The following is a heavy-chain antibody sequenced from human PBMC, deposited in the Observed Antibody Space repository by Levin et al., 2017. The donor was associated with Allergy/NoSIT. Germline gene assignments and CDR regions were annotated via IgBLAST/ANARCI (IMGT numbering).Heavy chain of an antibody. CDR1: GFTFSNAW. V-gene: IGHV3-15*01. CDR3: VTGLDYGDYIQHAFDI. J-gene: IGHJ3*02. CDR2: IRRKSEGMTT. D-gene: IGHD4-17*01. Sequence: GGSLRLSCAASGFTFSNAWMTWIRQAPGKGLEWLGRIRRKSEGMTTEYAAPVKGRFTISRDELRSTVFLQMKSLKSEDTAVDYCVTGLDYGDYIQHAFDIRGHGTTVTVSS.